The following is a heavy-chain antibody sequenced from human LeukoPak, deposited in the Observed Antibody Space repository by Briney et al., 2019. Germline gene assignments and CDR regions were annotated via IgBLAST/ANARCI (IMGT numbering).Heavy chain of an antibody. CDR3: ARRGDNWFDP. Sequence: GESLKISFKGPGYRFTSQWIGWVRPMPGKGLEWMGIIHPGDSDTRYSPSFQGPVTISADKSTTPAYLQWSSLKASLTAMYYCARRGDNWFDPWGQGTLVTVSS. J-gene: IGHJ5*02. V-gene: IGHV5-51*01. CDR2: IHPGDSDT. CDR1: GYRFTSQW. D-gene: IGHD2-21*01.